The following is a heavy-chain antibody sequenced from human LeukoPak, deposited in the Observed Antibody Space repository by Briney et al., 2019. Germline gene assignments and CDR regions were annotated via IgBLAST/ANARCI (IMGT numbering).Heavy chain of an antibody. D-gene: IGHD3-10*01. CDR1: GFIFSNYG. CDR3: AREIPGGYFDY. J-gene: IGHJ4*02. CDR2: ISSSSSSTI. V-gene: IGHV3-48*04. Sequence: GGSLRLSCAASGFIFSNYGMHWVRQAPGKGLEWVSYISSSSSSTIYYADTVKGRFTISRDNAKSSLYLQMNSLRVEDTAVYYCAREIPGGYFDYWGQGTLVTV.